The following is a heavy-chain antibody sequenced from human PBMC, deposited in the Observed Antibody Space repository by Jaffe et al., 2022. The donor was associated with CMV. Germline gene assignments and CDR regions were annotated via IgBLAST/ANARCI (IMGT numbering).Heavy chain of an antibody. Sequence: QVQLVESGGGVVQPGRSLRLSCAASGFTFSSYGMHWVRQAPGKGLEWVAVIWYDGSNKYYADSVKGRFTISRDNSKNTLYLQMNSLRAEDTAVYYCARGLTVVAYTLDYWGQGTLVTVSS. CDR3: ARGLTVVAYTLDY. V-gene: IGHV3-33*01. CDR1: GFTFSSYG. D-gene: IGHD2-15*01. J-gene: IGHJ4*02. CDR2: IWYDGSNK.